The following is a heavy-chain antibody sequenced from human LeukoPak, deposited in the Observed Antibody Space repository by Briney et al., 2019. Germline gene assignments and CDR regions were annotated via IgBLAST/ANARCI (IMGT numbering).Heavy chain of an antibody. CDR1: GFTFSIYW. Sequence: GGSLRLSCAASGFTFSIYWMSWVRQAPGKGLEWVANIKEDGSEKYYVDSVKGRFTISRDNAENSLYLQMNSLRAEDTAVYYCARYCSGGSCFDYWGQGTLVTVSS. V-gene: IGHV3-7*04. CDR2: IKEDGSEK. D-gene: IGHD2-15*01. CDR3: ARYCSGGSCFDY. J-gene: IGHJ4*02.